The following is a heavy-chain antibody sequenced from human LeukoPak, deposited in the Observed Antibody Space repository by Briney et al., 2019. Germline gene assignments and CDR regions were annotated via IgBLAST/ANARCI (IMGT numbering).Heavy chain of an antibody. D-gene: IGHD2-15*01. CDR2: ISSSGSTI. J-gene: IGHJ6*03. Sequence: GGSLRLSCVASGFSFTTYPLHWVRQAPGKGLEWVSYISSSGSTIYYADSVKGRFTISRDNAKNSLYLQMNSLRVEDTAVYYCARAGRKSRGVDIVRKKETGYYYYLDVWGKGTTVTVSS. V-gene: IGHV3-48*04. CDR1: GFSFTTYP. CDR3: ARAGRKSRGVDIVRKKETGYYYYLDV.